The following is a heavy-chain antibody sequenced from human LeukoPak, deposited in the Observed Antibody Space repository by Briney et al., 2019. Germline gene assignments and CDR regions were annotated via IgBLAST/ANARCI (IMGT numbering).Heavy chain of an antibody. CDR3: ARVDSYCGGDCYFD. V-gene: IGHV1-69*04. CDR2: IIPILGIA. J-gene: IGHJ4*02. Sequence: SVKVSCKASGGTFSSYAISWVRQAPGQGLEWMGRIIPILGIANYAQKFQGRVTITADKSTSTAYMELSSLRSEDTAVYYCARVDSYCGGDCYFDWGQGTLVTVSS. D-gene: IGHD2-21*02. CDR1: GGTFSSYA.